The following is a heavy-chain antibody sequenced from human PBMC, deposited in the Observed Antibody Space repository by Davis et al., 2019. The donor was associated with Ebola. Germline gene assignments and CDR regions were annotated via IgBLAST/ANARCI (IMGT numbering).Heavy chain of an antibody. J-gene: IGHJ4*02. CDR3: ARDQYTSSSLDY. CDR2: IWYDGSTK. CDR1: GFTFSSYD. V-gene: IGHV3-33*01. Sequence: PGGSLRLSCTAPGFTFSSYDIHWVRQAPGKGLQRVAVIWYDGSTKYYADSVKGRFTISRDNSKNTLYLQMNSLRAEDTAVYYCARDQYTSSSLDYWGQGTLVTVSS. D-gene: IGHD6-6*01.